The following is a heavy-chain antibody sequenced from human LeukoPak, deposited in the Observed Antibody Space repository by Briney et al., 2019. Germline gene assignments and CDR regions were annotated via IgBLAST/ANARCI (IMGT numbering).Heavy chain of an antibody. V-gene: IGHV3-21*04. J-gene: IGHJ4*02. CDR2: ISSSSSYI. CDR3: AKVGGYCSSTSCSDY. CDR1: GFTFSSYS. Sequence: GGSLRLSCAASGFTFSSYSMNWVRQAPGKGLEWVSSISSSSSYIYYADSVKGRFTISRDNSKNTLYLQMNSLRAEDTAVYYCAKVGGYCSSTSCSDYWGQGTLVTVSS. D-gene: IGHD2-2*01.